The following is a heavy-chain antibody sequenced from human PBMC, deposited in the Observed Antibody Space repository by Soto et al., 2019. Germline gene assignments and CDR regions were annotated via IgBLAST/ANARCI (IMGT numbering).Heavy chain of an antibody. D-gene: IGHD6-19*01. CDR2: ISGSGGST. J-gene: IGHJ2*01. CDR1: GFTFSSYA. Sequence: EVQLLESGGGLVQPGGSLRLSCAASGFTFSSYAMSWVRQAPGKGLEWVSAISGSGGSTYYADSVKGRFTISRDNSKNTLYLQRNSLRAEDTAVYYCAKDRYSSGVLGDFDLWGRGTLVTVSS. V-gene: IGHV3-23*01. CDR3: AKDRYSSGVLGDFDL.